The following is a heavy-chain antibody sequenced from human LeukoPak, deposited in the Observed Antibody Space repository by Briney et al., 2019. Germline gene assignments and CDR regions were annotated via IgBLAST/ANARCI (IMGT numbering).Heavy chain of an antibody. CDR1: GFTLRNYA. V-gene: IGHV3-11*04. CDR2: ISSSGSTI. J-gene: IGHJ1*01. Sequence: GGSLRLSCAASGFTLRNYAMSWVRQAPGKGLEWVSYISSSGSTIYYADSVKGRFTISRDNAKNSLYLQMNSLRAEDTAVYYCARGPRLPQYFQYWGQGTLVTVSS. CDR3: ARGPRLPQYFQY. D-gene: IGHD3-16*01.